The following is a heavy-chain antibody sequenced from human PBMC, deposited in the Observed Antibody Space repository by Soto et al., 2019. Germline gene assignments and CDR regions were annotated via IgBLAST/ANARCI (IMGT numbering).Heavy chain of an antibody. Sequence: SETLSLTCTVSGGSISSISYYWGWIRQPPGKGLEWIGSIYYSGSTYYNPSLKSRVTISVDTSKNQFSLKLSSVTAADTAVYYCARVYYYDSSGYWYYFDYWGQGTLVTVSS. CDR2: IYYSGST. J-gene: IGHJ4*02. V-gene: IGHV4-39*01. D-gene: IGHD3-22*01. CDR3: ARVYYYDSSGYWYYFDY. CDR1: GGSISSISYY.